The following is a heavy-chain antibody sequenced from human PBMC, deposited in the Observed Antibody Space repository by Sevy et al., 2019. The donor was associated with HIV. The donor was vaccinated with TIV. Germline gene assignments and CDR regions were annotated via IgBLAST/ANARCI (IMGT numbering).Heavy chain of an antibody. CDR3: ARTTYYYGSGSYRVRAFDI. Sequence: ASVKVSCKASGGTFSSYAISWVRQAPGQGLEWMGGIIPIFGTANYAQKFQGRVTITADESTSTAYMELSSLRSEDSAVYYCARTTYYYGSGSYRVRAFDIWGQGTMVTVSS. D-gene: IGHD3-10*01. V-gene: IGHV1-69*13. CDR2: IIPIFGTA. J-gene: IGHJ3*02. CDR1: GGTFSSYA.